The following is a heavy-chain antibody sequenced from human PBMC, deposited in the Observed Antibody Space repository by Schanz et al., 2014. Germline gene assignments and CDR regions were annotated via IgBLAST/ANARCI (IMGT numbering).Heavy chain of an antibody. V-gene: IGHV1-18*04. D-gene: IGHD2-15*01. Sequence: QVQLVQSGPEVKKPGASVRLSCKASGYNFNRHDISWVRQAPGQGLEWMGWISGYNGKTIYLDNLEDRIRITTDTATSTAYMELRNLRSADTAVYYCARAGYCRDSGCYSLGIEYWGQGTLVTVSS. J-gene: IGHJ4*02. CDR3: ARAGYCRDSGCYSLGIEY. CDR1: GYNFNRHD. CDR2: ISGYNGKT.